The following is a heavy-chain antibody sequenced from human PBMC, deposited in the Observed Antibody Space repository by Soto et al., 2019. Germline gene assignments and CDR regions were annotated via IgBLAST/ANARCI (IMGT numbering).Heavy chain of an antibody. Sequence: QVQLVESGGGVVQPGTSLRLSCVASGFNFNTYGMHWVRQAPGKGLEWVAVIWFDESDNYYADSVKGRFTISRDSSKNTLYLHMNSLRDEATAVYYCARNLRWEPQFDNWGQGTLVTVSS. CDR1: GFNFNTYG. D-gene: IGHD4-17*01. CDR2: IWFDESDN. V-gene: IGHV3-33*01. J-gene: IGHJ4*02. CDR3: ARNLRWEPQFDN.